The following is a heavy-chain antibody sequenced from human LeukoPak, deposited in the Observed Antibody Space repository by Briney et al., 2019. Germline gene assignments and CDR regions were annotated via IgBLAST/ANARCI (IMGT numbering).Heavy chain of an antibody. CDR3: ARVGYSGYDYRGYFDY. J-gene: IGHJ4*02. CDR2: IYYTGST. CDR1: GVSISSSSYY. D-gene: IGHD5-12*01. V-gene: IGHV4-61*05. Sequence: SETLSLTCTVSGVSISSSSYYWGWLRQPPGKGLEWIGYIYYTGSTNYNPSLKSRVTISVDTSKNQFSLKLSSVTAADTAVYYCARVGYSGYDYRGYFDYWGQGTLVTVSS.